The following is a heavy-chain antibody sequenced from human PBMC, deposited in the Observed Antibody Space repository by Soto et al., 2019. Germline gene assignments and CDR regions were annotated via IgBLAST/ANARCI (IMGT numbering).Heavy chain of an antibody. CDR3: AREGVRVPAAMGGNYDYYMDV. Sequence: ASVKVSCKASGYTFTSYDINWVRQATGQGLEWMGWMNPNSGNTGYAQKFQGRVTMTRNTSISTAYMELSSLRSEDTAVYYCAREGVRVPAAMGGNYDYYMDVWGKGTTVTAP. CDR2: MNPNSGNT. V-gene: IGHV1-8*01. CDR1: GYTFTSYD. J-gene: IGHJ6*03. D-gene: IGHD2-2*01.